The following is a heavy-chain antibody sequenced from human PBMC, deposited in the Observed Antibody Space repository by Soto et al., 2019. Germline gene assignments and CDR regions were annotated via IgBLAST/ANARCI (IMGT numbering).Heavy chain of an antibody. J-gene: IGHJ4*02. CDR3: ARSDGRY. CDR1: GGSISSSSYY. CDR2: IYSSGST. Sequence: PSETLSLTCTVSGGSISSSSYYWGWIRQPPGKGLEWIGSIYSSGSTYYNPSLKSRVTISVDTSKNQFSLKLSSVTAADTAVYYCARSDGRYWGQGTLVTVSS. V-gene: IGHV4-39*07.